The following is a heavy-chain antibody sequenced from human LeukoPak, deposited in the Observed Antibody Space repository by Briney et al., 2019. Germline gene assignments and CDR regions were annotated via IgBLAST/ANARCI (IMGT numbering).Heavy chain of an antibody. J-gene: IGHJ4*02. V-gene: IGHV3-30*18. D-gene: IGHD4-11*01. CDR3: AKVGLTVTTILDYFDY. CDR2: ISYDGSNT. CDR1: GFTFSSYG. Sequence: GGSLRLSCAASGFTFSSYGMHWVRQAPGKGLEWVALISYDGSNTYYTDSVKGRFTISRDNSKNTLYLQMNSLRTEDTAVYYCAKVGLTVTTILDYFDYWGQGTLVTVSS.